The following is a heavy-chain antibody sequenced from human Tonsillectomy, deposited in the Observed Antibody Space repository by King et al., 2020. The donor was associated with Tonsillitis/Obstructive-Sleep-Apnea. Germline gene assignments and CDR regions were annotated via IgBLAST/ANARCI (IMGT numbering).Heavy chain of an antibody. D-gene: IGHD1-20*01. CDR2: INTNSGNP. CDR3: AREGRSISGIISSDP. Sequence: QLVQSGSELKKPGASVKLSCKASGYTFTRYAINWVRQAPGQGLEWMGWINTNSGNPTYAQGFKGRFAFSWDTSVSTAYLQISSLKAEDTAVYYCAREGRSISGIISSDPWGQATLVTVPS. V-gene: IGHV7-4-1*02. J-gene: IGHJ5*02. CDR1: GYTFTRYA.